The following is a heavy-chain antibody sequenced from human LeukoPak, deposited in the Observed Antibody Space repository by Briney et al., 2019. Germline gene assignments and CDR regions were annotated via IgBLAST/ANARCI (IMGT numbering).Heavy chain of an antibody. Sequence: SETLSLTCAVSGYSISSGYYWGWIRQPPGKGLEWIGSIYHSGSTYYNPSLKSRVTISVDTSKNQFPLKLRSVIATDTAVYYCARLSAWWLADYWGQGTQVTVSS. V-gene: IGHV4-38-2*01. D-gene: IGHD2-15*01. J-gene: IGHJ4*02. CDR2: IYHSGST. CDR3: ARLSAWWLADY. CDR1: GYSISSGYY.